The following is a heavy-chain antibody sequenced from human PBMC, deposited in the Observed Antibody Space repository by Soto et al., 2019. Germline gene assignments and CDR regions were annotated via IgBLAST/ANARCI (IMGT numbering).Heavy chain of an antibody. V-gene: IGHV1-69*12. J-gene: IGHJ6*02. CDR1: GGTFSSYA. Sequence: QVQLVQSGAEVKKPGSSVKVSCKASGGTFSSYAISWVRQAPGQGLEWMGGIIPIFGTANYAQKFQGRVTITADEXXSXAXKDLSSRRSEETAVYDCARDVSGCSYGWERSYGMDVWGQGTTVTVSS. D-gene: IGHD5-18*01. CDR3: ARDVSGCSYGWERSYGMDV. CDR2: IIPIFGTA.